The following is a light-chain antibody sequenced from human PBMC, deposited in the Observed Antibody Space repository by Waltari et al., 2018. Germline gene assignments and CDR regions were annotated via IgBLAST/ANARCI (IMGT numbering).Light chain of an antibody. CDR3: QAWDSSTAV. CDR1: GLGDKF. V-gene: IGLV3-1*01. J-gene: IGLJ3*02. Sequence: SYELTQPPSVSVSPGQTATITCSGGGLGDKFPCWYQQKPGQSPVLVIYRSNWRPSGIPERFSGSTSGNTATLTIGGTQTMDEADYFCQAWDSSTAVFGGGTKLTVL. CDR2: RSN.